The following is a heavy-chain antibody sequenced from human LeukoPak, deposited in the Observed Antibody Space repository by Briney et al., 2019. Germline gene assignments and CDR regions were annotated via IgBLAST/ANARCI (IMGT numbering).Heavy chain of an antibody. CDR1: GFIFSSHG. D-gene: IGHD1-26*01. Sequence: GGSLRLSCAASGFIFSSHGMHWLRQAPGKGLEWVALISHAGSNEYYAASVKGRFTISRDNSNNEFYLQMNSLRPEDTAVYYCARGGAPAVYFDYWGQGALVTVSS. CDR3: ARGGAPAVYFDY. CDR2: ISHAGSNE. V-gene: IGHV3-30*03. J-gene: IGHJ4*02.